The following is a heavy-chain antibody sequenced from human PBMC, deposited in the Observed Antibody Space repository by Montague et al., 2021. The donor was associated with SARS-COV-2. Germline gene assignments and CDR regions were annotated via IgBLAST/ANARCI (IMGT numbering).Heavy chain of an antibody. J-gene: IGHJ2*01. D-gene: IGHD2-21*02. CDR1: GGSISSGGYY. Sequence: TLSLTCTVSGGSISSGGYYWSWIRQHPGKGLEWIGYIYYSGSTXYNPSLKSRVTISVDTSENQFSLKLSSVTAADTAVYYCARVHIVVVTAMRYFDLWGRGTLVTVSS. CDR3: ARVHIVVVTAMRYFDL. V-gene: IGHV4-31*03. CDR2: IYYSGST.